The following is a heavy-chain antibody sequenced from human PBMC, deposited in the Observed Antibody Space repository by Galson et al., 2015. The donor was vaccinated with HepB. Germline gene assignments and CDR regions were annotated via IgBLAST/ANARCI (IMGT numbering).Heavy chain of an antibody. CDR2: IWSDGNNK. D-gene: IGHD1-26*01. J-gene: IGHJ4*02. CDR1: GFTFSRYL. CDR3: AREQRSGSYIGN. Sequence: SLRLSCAASGFTFSRYLMHWVRQAPGKGLEWVAVIWSDGNNKYYADSVKGRFTISRDNSKNTLYLQMNSLGAEDTAVYYCAREQRSGSYIGNWGQGTLVAVSS. V-gene: IGHV3-33*01.